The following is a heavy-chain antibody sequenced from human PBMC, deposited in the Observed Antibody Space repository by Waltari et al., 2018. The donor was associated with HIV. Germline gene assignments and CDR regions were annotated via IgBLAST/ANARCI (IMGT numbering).Heavy chain of an antibody. CDR1: GFTFSNYA. CDR2: ITGSGLST. J-gene: IGHJ4*02. CDR3: AKVSSSSLGRFDY. Sequence: EVQLLQSGGGLVQPGGSLRLSCTASGFTFSNYAMPWVRQAPGMGLEWVSGITGSGLSTYYADSVKGRFTISRDESMDTLYLQMNSLRPEDTAVYYCAKVSSSSLGRFDYWGQGTLVSVSS. V-gene: IGHV3-23*01. D-gene: IGHD6-6*01.